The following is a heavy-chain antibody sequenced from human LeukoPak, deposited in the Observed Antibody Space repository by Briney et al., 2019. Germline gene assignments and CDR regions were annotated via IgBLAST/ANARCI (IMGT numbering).Heavy chain of an antibody. CDR1: GFTFSSYW. V-gene: IGHV3-7*01. J-gene: IGHJ4*02. Sequence: GESLTLSCAASGFTFSSYWMSWVRQAPAKGQEWEANIKQDGSEKNYVDSVKGRFTITRDNATNSLYLHMNSLRAEDTAVYNCARLDYYFDYWGQGTLVTVSS. CDR2: IKQDGSEK. CDR3: ARLDYYFDY. D-gene: IGHD3/OR15-3a*01.